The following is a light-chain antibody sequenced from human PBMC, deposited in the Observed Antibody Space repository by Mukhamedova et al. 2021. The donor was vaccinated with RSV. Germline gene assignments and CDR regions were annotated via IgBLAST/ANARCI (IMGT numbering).Light chain of an antibody. J-gene: IGKJ5*01. CDR3: QKYSSAPIT. Sequence: WYQRRVHGRAPNLLIYAASTLRSGVPSRFSGSGSGTDFTLTISSLQPEDVATYYCQKYSSAPITFGQWTRLEIK. CDR2: AAS. V-gene: IGKV1-27*01.